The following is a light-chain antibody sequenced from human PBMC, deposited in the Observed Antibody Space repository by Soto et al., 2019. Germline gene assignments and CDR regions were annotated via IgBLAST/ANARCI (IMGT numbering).Light chain of an antibody. CDR3: SAYTVSRTYV. CDR1: SSDVGAYNF. Sequence: QSALTQPASVSGSPGQSITISCTGTSSDVGAYNFVSWHQQLPGKAPKLMIYNVYDRPSGISYRFSGSKSGNTASLTISGLQGEDEADYYCSAYTVSRTYVFGTGTKVTVL. J-gene: IGLJ1*01. CDR2: NVY. V-gene: IGLV2-14*03.